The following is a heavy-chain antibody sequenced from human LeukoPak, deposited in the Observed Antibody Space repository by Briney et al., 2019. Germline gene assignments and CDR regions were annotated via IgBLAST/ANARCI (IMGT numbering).Heavy chain of an antibody. CDR3: ARASRWLAFDN. V-gene: IGHV3-74*01. CDR2: INSDGSST. J-gene: IGHJ4*02. D-gene: IGHD6-19*01. Sequence: QPGGSLRLSCAASGFTFSSYWMHWVRQAPGKGLVWVSRINSDGSSTSYADSVKGRFTISRDNAKNTLYLQMNSLRAEDTAVYFCARASRWLAFDNWGQGTLVTVSS. CDR1: GFTFSSYW.